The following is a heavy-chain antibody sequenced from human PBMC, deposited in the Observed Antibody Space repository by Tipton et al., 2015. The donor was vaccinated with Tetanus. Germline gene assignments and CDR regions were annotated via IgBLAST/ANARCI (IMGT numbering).Heavy chain of an antibody. J-gene: IGHJ3*02. Sequence: SLRLSCAASGFIFNDYAMHWVRQDTGKGLEWVSGISGSGGSKVYTDSVKGRFTISRDNAKNSLYLQMSSLRPEDTALYFCARAVRGRDVFDIWGQGTVVTVSP. CDR1: GFIFNDYA. D-gene: IGHD3-10*01. V-gene: IGHV3-9*01. CDR2: ISGSGGSK. CDR3: ARAVRGRDVFDI.